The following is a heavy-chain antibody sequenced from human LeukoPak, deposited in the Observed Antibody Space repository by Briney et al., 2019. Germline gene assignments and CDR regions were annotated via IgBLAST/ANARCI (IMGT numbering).Heavy chain of an antibody. CDR3: ARGLDAYCGGDCYFFDY. CDR1: GYTFTGYD. V-gene: IGHV1-8*01. D-gene: IGHD2-21*02. J-gene: IGHJ4*02. CDR2: MNPNSGNT. Sequence: ASVKVSCKASGYTFTGYDINWVRQATGQGLEWMGWMNPNSGNTGYAQKFQGRVTMTRNTSISTAYMELSSLRSEDTAVYYCARGLDAYCGGDCYFFDYWGQGTLVTVSS.